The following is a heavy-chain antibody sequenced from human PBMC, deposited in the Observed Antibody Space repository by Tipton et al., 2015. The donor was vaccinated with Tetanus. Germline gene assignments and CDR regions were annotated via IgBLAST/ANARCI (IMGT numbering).Heavy chain of an antibody. J-gene: IGHJ4*02. Sequence: TLSLTCTVSGGSISSGDYYWSWIRQPPGKGLEWIGSVFDSGTSYYNPSLKSRVTISVDTSKNHFSLRLSSVTAAETAVYYCAEGRRFCSSNSCHEYYFDSWGRGTLVTVSP. CDR1: GGSISSGDYY. CDR3: AEGRRFCSSNSCHEYYFDS. CDR2: VFDSGTS. V-gene: IGHV4-39*02. D-gene: IGHD2-2*01.